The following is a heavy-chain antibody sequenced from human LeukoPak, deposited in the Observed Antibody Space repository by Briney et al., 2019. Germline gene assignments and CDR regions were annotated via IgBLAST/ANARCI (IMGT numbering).Heavy chain of an antibody. Sequence: HAGGSLRLSCAASGFTFSSYEMNWVRQAPGKGLEWVSYISSSGSTIYYADSVKGRFTISRDNAKNSLYLQMNSLRAEDTAVYYCAREPSNILIYSESYLGYWGQRTLVTVSS. CDR1: GFTFSSYE. CDR2: ISSSGSTI. CDR3: AREPSNILIYSESYLGY. J-gene: IGHJ4*02. V-gene: IGHV3-48*03. D-gene: IGHD1-26*01.